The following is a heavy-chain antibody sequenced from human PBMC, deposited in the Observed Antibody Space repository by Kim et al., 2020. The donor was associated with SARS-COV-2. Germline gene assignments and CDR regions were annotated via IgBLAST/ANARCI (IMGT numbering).Heavy chain of an antibody. J-gene: IGHJ4*02. D-gene: IGHD6-13*01. V-gene: IGHV4-34*01. CDR3: ARDKPRWRGYSSSWSRFDY. CDR1: GGSFSGYY. CDR2: INHSGST. Sequence: SETLSLTCAVYGGSFSGYYWSWIRQPPGKGLEWIGEINHSGSTNYNPSLKSRVTISVDTSKNQFSLKLSSVTAADTAVYYCARDKPRWRGYSSSWSRFDYWGQGTLVTVSS.